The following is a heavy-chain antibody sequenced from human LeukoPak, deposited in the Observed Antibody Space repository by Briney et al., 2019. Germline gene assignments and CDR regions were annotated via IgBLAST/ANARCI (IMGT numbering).Heavy chain of an antibody. J-gene: IGHJ4*02. D-gene: IGHD4-23*01. V-gene: IGHV1-69*13. Sequence: SVKVSCKASGYTFTSYDINWVRQAPGQGLEWMGGIIPIFGTANYAQKFQGRVTITADESTSTAYMELSSLRSEDTAVYYCASLGGNSGLWGQGTLVTVSS. CDR2: IIPIFGTA. CDR1: GYTFTSYD. CDR3: ASLGGNSGL.